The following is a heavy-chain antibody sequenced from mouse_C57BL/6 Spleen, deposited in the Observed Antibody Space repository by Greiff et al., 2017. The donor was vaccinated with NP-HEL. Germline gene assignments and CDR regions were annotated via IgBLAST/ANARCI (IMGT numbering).Heavy chain of an antibody. V-gene: IGHV1-64*01. D-gene: IGHD2-5*01. CDR1: GYTFTSYW. CDR2: IHPNSGST. CDR3: ARGPTIVTTRAMDY. J-gene: IGHJ4*01. Sequence: QVQLKQSGAELVKPGASVKLSCKASGYTFTSYWMHWVKQRPGQGLEWIGMIHPNSGSTNYNEKFKSKATLTVDKSSSTAYMQLSSLTSEDSAVYYCARGPTIVTTRAMDYWGQGTSVTVSS.